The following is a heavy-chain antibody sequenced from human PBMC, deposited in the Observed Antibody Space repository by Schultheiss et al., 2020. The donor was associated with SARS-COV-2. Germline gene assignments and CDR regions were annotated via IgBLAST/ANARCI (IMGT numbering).Heavy chain of an antibody. CDR1: GGSISSSSYY. D-gene: IGHD6-19*01. Sequence: SETLSLTCTVSGGSISSSSYYWGWIRQPPGKGLEWIGYIYYSGSTNYNPSLKSRVTISVDTSKNQFSLKLSSVTAADTAVYYCARHGQWLASTRAFDYWGQGTLVTVSS. CDR2: IYYSGST. CDR3: ARHGQWLASTRAFDY. J-gene: IGHJ4*02. V-gene: IGHV4-61*05.